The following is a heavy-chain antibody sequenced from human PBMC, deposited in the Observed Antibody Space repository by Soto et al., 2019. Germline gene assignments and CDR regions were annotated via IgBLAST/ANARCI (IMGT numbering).Heavy chain of an antibody. Sequence: GGSLRLSCAASGFTFSSYAMSWVRQAPGKGLEWVSAISGSGGSTYYADSVKGRFTISRDNSKNTLYLQMNSLRAEDTAVYYCAKDRYCSSTSCYVPLDYWGQGTLVTVSS. CDR2: ISGSGGST. CDR3: AKDRYCSSTSCYVPLDY. D-gene: IGHD2-2*01. J-gene: IGHJ4*02. V-gene: IGHV3-23*01. CDR1: GFTFSSYA.